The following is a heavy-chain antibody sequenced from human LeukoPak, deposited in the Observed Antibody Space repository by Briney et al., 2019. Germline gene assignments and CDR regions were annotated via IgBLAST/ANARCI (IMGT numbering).Heavy chain of an antibody. J-gene: IGHJ5*02. Sequence: PGGSLRLSCAASGFTVNSNYMNWVRQAPGKGLEWVSVIYRGGDTYYADSVKGRFSISRDNSKNTVHLQMNSLRAEDTAVYYCVRDQMAYWFDPWGQGTLVSVSS. CDR2: IYRGGDT. V-gene: IGHV3-66*01. CDR3: VRDQMAYWFDP. D-gene: IGHD2-8*01. CDR1: GFTVNSNY.